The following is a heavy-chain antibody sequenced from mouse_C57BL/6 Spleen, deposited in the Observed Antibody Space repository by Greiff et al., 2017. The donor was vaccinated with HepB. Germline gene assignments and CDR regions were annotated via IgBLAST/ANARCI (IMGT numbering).Heavy chain of an antibody. CDR3: ARREISYDYEGAMDY. CDR1: GYAFSSYW. V-gene: IGHV1-80*01. J-gene: IGHJ4*01. D-gene: IGHD2-4*01. CDR2: IYPGDGDT. Sequence: VQLVESGAELVKPGASVKISCKASGYAFSSYWMNWVKQRPGKGLEWIGQIYPGDGDTNYNGKFKGKATLTADKSSSTAYMQLSSLTSEDSAVYFCARREISYDYEGAMDYWGQGTSVTVSS.